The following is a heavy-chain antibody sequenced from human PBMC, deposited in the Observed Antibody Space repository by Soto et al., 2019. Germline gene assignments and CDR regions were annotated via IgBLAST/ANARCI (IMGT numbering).Heavy chain of an antibody. J-gene: IGHJ4*02. CDR3: ARGAHIVVVVAAGYFDY. D-gene: IGHD2-15*01. V-gene: IGHV4-31*03. CDR2: IYYSGST. CDR1: GGSISSGGYY. Sequence: QVHLQESGPRLVKPSQTLSLTCTVSGGSISSGGYYWSWIRQHPGKGLEWIGYIYYSGSTYYNPSLKSRVTITVDTSKTQFCLNVSSLTAADTAVYYWARGAHIVVVVAAGYFDYWGQGSLVTVSS.